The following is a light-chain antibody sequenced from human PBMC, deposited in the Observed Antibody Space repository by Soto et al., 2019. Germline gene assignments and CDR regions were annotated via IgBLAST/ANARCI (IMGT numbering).Light chain of an antibody. Sequence: EIVLTQSPGTLSLSPGEGATLSCRASRSVSSSYLAWYQQKPGQAPRLLIYGASSRATGIPDRFSGSGSGTDFTLTISRLEPEDFAVYYCQQYGSPLTFGGGTKVDIK. CDR3: QQYGSPLT. CDR2: GAS. J-gene: IGKJ4*01. CDR1: RSVSSSY. V-gene: IGKV3-20*01.